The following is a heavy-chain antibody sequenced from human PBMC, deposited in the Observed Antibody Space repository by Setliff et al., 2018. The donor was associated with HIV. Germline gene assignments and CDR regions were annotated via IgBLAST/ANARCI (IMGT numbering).Heavy chain of an antibody. CDR3: VRAYGSGYYWRFVAFDH. Sequence: SVKVSCKTSGGTFSSYAVSWVRQAPGQGLEWMGGIIPAFGTANYAQKFQGRVTITTDESTSTAYMELSGLRSEDTAVYYCVRAYGSGYYWRFVAFDHWGQGTLVTVSS. J-gene: IGHJ4*02. CDR1: GGTFSSYA. D-gene: IGHD3-10*01. CDR2: IIPAFGTA. V-gene: IGHV1-69*05.